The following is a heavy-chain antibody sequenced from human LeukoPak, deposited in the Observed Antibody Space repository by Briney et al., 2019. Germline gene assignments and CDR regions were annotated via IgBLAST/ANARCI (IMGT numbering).Heavy chain of an antibody. CDR3: ARGRWLLWFRESTFDY. Sequence: SETLSLTCTVSGGSISSGDYYWSWIRQPPGKGLEWIGYIYYSGSTYYNPSLKSRVTISVDTSKNQFSLKLSSVTAADTAVYYCARGRWLLWFRESTFDYWGQGTLVTVSS. V-gene: IGHV4-30-4*08. J-gene: IGHJ4*02. D-gene: IGHD3-10*01. CDR2: IYYSGST. CDR1: GGSISSGDYY.